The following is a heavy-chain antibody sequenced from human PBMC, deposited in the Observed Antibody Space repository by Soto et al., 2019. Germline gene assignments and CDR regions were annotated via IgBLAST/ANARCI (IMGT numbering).Heavy chain of an antibody. Sequence: ASVKVSCKASGYTFTSYAMHWVRQAPGQRLEWMGWVNDGNGNTKYSQKFLGRVTITRDRSASTAYMELSSLRSEDTAVYYCARGVAPYYFDYWGQGPLVTVSS. CDR1: GYTFTSYA. D-gene: IGHD2-15*01. CDR2: VNDGNGNT. V-gene: IGHV1-3*01. CDR3: ARGVAPYYFDY. J-gene: IGHJ4*02.